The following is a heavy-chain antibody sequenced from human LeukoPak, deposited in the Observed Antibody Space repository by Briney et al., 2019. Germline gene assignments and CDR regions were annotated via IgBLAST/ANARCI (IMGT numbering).Heavy chain of an antibody. D-gene: IGHD3-22*01. CDR3: ASTRAITMIADFDY. CDR1: GYTFTSYG. J-gene: IGHJ4*02. Sequence: ASVKVSCKASGYTFTSYGISWVRQAPGQGLEWMGWISAYNGNTNYAQKLQGRVTMTTDTSTSTAYMELSSLRSEDTAVYSCASTRAITMIADFDYWGQGTLVTVSS. V-gene: IGHV1-18*01. CDR2: ISAYNGNT.